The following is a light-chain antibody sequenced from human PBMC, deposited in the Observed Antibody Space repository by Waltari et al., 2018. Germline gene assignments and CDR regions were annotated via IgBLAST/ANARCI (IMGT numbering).Light chain of an antibody. Sequence: DTQMTQSPSSLSASVGDRVTITCRASQFVSNYLNWYQHKLGKAPKLLISAASSLQDGVPSRFSGSGSGTDFTLTISSLQPEDFATYYCQQTYTSPPEYTFGQGTKLEIK. CDR2: AAS. CDR1: QFVSNY. V-gene: IGKV1-39*01. CDR3: QQTYTSPPEYT. J-gene: IGKJ2*01.